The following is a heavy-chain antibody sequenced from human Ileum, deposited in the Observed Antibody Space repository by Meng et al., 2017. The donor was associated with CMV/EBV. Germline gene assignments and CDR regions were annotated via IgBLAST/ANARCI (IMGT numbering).Heavy chain of an antibody. CDR1: GFTFSKSW. CDR3: AADIMSVGGTFDF. D-gene: IGHD6-19*01. V-gene: IGHV3-74*01. CDR2: TDGGRT. Sequence: EVQVVESGGGVVQPGGSLGLSCVVSGFTFSKSWMHWVRQAPGKGLEWVSYTDGGRTAYADSVEGRFTISRDNAENTLYLQMNSLRADDTAVYYCAADIMSVGGTFDFWGQGALVTVSS. J-gene: IGHJ4*02.